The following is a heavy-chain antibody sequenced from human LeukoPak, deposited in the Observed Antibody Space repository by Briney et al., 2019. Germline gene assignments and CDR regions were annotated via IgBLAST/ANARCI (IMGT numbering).Heavy chain of an antibody. D-gene: IGHD5-18*01. Sequence: SETLSLTCTVSGGPISSYYWSWIRQPAGKGLEWIGRIYTSGSTNYNPSLKSRVTMSVDTSKNQFSLKLSSVTAADTAVYYCARVGSYGYDYYYYMDVWGKGTTVTVSS. CDR2: IYTSGST. J-gene: IGHJ6*03. V-gene: IGHV4-4*07. CDR1: GGPISSYY. CDR3: ARVGSYGYDYYYYMDV.